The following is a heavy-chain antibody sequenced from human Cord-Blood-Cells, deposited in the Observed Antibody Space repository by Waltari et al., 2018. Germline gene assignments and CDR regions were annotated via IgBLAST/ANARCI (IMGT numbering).Heavy chain of an antibody. J-gene: IGHJ5*02. V-gene: IGHV4-39*01. CDR3: ARQDIVVVPAAAWFDP. D-gene: IGHD2-2*01. Sequence: QLQLQESGPGLVKPSETLSLTCTVSGGSISSSSYYWGWIRQPPGKGREWIGSIYYSGSTYYNPSLKSRVTISVDTSKNQFSLKLSSVTAADTAVYYCARQDIVVVPAAAWFDPWGQGTLVTVSS. CDR2: IYYSGST. CDR1: GGSISSSSYY.